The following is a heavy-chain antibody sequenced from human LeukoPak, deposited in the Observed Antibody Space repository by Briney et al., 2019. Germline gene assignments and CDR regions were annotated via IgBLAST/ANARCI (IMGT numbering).Heavy chain of an antibody. CDR1: GYTFTGYY. V-gene: IGHV1-2*02. Sequence: ASVKVSCKASGYTFTGYYMHWVRQAPGQGLEWMGWINPNSGGTNYAQKFQGRVTMTRDTSISTAYMELSRLRSDDTAVYYCARDEIIWYTAMDTVYYYYYMDVWGKGTTVTVSS. CDR2: INPNSGGT. CDR3: ARDEIIWYTAMDTVYYYYYMDV. D-gene: IGHD5-18*01. J-gene: IGHJ6*03.